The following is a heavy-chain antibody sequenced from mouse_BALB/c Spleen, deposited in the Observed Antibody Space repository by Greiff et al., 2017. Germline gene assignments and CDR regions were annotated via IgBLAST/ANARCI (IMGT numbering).Heavy chain of an antibody. Sequence: VHVKQSGAELVKPGASVKLSCTASGFNIKDTYMHWVKQRPEQGLEWIGRIDPANGNTKYDPKFQGKATITADTSSNTAYLQLSSLTSEDTAVYYCARAGLRGDYYAMDYWGQGTSVTVSS. J-gene: IGHJ4*01. CDR2: IDPANGNT. CDR1: GFNIKDTY. D-gene: IGHD2-12*01. V-gene: IGHV14-3*02. CDR3: ARAGLRGDYYAMDY.